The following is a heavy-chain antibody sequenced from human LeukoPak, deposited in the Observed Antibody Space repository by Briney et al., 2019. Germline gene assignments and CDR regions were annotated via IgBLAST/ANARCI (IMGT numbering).Heavy chain of an antibody. D-gene: IGHD6-13*01. CDR3: ARRQLVRDAFDI. CDR2: INAGNGNT. CDR1: GYTFSTYP. Sequence: ASVKVSCKASGYTFSTYPMNWVRQAPGQRLEWMGWINAGNGNTKYSQKFQGRVTITRDTSASTAYMELSSLRSEDTAVYYCARRQLVRDAFDIWGQGTMVTVSS. V-gene: IGHV1-3*01. J-gene: IGHJ3*02.